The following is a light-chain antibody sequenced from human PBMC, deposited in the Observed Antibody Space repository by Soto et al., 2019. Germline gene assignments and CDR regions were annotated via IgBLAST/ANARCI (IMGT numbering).Light chain of an antibody. CDR1: QSVSSSY. CDR3: QQYGSSGT. J-gene: IGKJ1*01. V-gene: IGKV3-20*01. Sequence: DIVLKQSPGTLSLSPGERATLSCRASQSVSSSYLAWYQQKPGQAPRLLIYGASSRATGIPDRFSGSGSGTDFTLTISRLEPEDFAVYYCQQYGSSGTFGQGTKVDTK. CDR2: GAS.